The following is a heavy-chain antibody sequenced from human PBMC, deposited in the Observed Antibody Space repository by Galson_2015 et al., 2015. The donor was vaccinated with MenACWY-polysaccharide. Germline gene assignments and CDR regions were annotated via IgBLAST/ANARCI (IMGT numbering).Heavy chain of an antibody. CDR3: ARDAPGYCTGGNCEGFDF. Sequence: SVKVSCKASGYSFTSYAIHWVRQAPGQRLECMGWINAGNGRTKYSQNFQGRVTITRDTSGNTTYMELSSLTSEDTAVYYCARDAPGYCTGGNCEGFDFWGQGTLVTVSS. CDR1: GYSFTSYA. V-gene: IGHV1-3*01. J-gene: IGHJ4*02. CDR2: INAGNGRT. D-gene: IGHD2-15*01.